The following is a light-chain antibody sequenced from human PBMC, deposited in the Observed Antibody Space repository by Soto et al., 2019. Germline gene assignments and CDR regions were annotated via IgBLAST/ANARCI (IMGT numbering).Light chain of an antibody. V-gene: IGKV1-5*03. CDR3: QHYNSYSEA. CDR2: KAS. CDR1: QSISRY. Sequence: DIQLTQSPSSLSASVGDSITITCRSSQSISRYLNWYQQRPGKAPKLLIYKASTLKSGVPSRFSGSGSGTEFTLTISSLQPDDFATYYCQHYNSYSEAFGQGTKVDIK. J-gene: IGKJ1*01.